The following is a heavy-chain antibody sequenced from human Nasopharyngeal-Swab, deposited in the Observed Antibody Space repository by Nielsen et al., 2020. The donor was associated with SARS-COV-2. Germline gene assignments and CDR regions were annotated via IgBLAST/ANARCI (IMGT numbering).Heavy chain of an antibody. CDR2: ISAYNGNT. D-gene: IGHD3-22*01. CDR1: GYTFTSYG. CDR3: ARDGSSGYYYDY. J-gene: IGHJ4*02. V-gene: IGHV1-18*04. Sequence: ASVKVSCKASGYTFTSYGISWVRQAPGQGLEWMGWISAYNGNTNYAQKFQGRVTITADESTSTAYMELSSLRSEDTAVYYCARDGSSGYYYDYWGQGTLVTVSS.